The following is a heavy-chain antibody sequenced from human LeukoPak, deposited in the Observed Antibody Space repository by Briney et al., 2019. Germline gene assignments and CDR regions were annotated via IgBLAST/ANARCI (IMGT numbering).Heavy chain of an antibody. CDR3: AKDAFSSGWELFDY. CDR1: GFTFSSYG. D-gene: IGHD6-19*01. V-gene: IGHV3-30*18. CDR2: ISYDGSDK. J-gene: IGHJ4*02. Sequence: GGSLRLSCAASGFTFSSYGMHWVRQAPGKGLEWVAAISYDGSDKYYADSVKGRFTISRDNSKNTLYLQMNSLRAEDTAVYSCAKDAFSSGWELFDYWGQGTLVTVSS.